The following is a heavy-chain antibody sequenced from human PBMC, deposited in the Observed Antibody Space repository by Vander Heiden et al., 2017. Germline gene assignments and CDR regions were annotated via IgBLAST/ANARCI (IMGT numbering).Heavy chain of an antibody. Sequence: EVQLVESGGGLVQPGGSLSLSCAASGFTFSSYAMHWVRQATGKGREWVSAIGTAGETYYPGSVKGRFTISRENAKNSLYLQMNSLRAGDTAVYYCARSYPVTIFGVVIGVGAFDIWGQGTMVTVSS. D-gene: IGHD3-3*01. V-gene: IGHV3-13*01. CDR3: ARSYPVTIFGVVIGVGAFDI. J-gene: IGHJ3*02. CDR2: IGTAGET. CDR1: GFTFSSYA.